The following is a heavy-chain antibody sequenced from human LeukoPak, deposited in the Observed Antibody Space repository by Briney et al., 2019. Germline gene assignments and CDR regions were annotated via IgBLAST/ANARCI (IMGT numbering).Heavy chain of an antibody. CDR1: GYTLTELS. J-gene: IGHJ4*02. CDR3: ATEYCSGGSCRPFFDY. V-gene: IGHV1-24*01. D-gene: IGHD2-15*01. Sequence: ASVKVSCKVSGYTLTELSMHWVRQAPGKGLEWMGGFDPEDGETIYAQKFQGRVTMTEDTSTDTAYMELSSLRSEDTAVYYCATEYCSGGSCRPFFDYWGQGTLVTVFS. CDR2: FDPEDGET.